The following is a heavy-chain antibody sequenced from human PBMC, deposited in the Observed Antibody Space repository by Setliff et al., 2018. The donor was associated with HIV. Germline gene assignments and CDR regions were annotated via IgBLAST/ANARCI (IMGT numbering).Heavy chain of an antibody. Sequence: SVKVSCKASGGTFNNYAISWVRQAPGQGLEWMGRIIPMFGATKNAQRFQGRVTITADRSTSTVHMELRSLRSEDTAVYYCARELKGVYDSWSSSDPPYYFDNWGQGTLVTVSS. CDR3: ARELKGVYDSWSSSDPPYYFDN. V-gene: IGHV1-69*06. CDR2: IIPMFGAT. J-gene: IGHJ4*02. D-gene: IGHD3-3*01. CDR1: GGTFNNYA.